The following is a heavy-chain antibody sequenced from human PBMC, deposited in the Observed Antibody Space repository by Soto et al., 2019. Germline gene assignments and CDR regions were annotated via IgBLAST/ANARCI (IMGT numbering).Heavy chain of an antibody. CDR2: IYYTGST. CDR1: GGSDRSGSYY. J-gene: IGHJ4*02. D-gene: IGHD4-4*01. V-gene: IGHV4-61*01. Sequence: PSETLSLTCTVSGGSDRSGSYYWSWIRQPPGRGLEWIGYIYYTGSTKYDPSLKSRVTMSVDTFKNQFSLKLTSVTAADTAVYYCARDAGPVTSMVTKGDFDFWGQGTLVTVSS. CDR3: ARDAGPVTSMVTKGDFDF.